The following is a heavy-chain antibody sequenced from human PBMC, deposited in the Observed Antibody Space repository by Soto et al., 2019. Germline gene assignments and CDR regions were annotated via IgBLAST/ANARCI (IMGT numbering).Heavy chain of an antibody. D-gene: IGHD2-2*01. CDR2: MFYTGTT. Sequence: QVQLQESGPGLVKPSQTLSLTCSVSGGSISSGDYYWSWIRQPPGKGLEWIGYMFYTGTTYYNPSLKSRITISMDTSKNQFSLRLTSVTAADTAEYHSARVVSFCSSPSCRGRNWFDPWGQGTRVTVSS. J-gene: IGHJ5*02. CDR1: GGSISSGDYY. CDR3: ARVVSFCSSPSCRGRNWFDP. V-gene: IGHV4-30-4*01.